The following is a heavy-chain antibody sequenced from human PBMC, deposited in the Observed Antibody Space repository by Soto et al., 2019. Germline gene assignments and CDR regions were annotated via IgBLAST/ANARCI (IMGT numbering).Heavy chain of an antibody. CDR3: TRPAGPFDY. CDR1: GFTFRSFA. Sequence: QVQLVESGGGVVHPGRSLRLSCTASGFTFRSFAMHWVRQAPGKGLEWLALVSFDGRNKYYADSVKGRFTISRDNSNSTVFLQMTGLRSEDTGVYYCTRPAGPFDYWGQGTLVTVSS. CDR2: VSFDGRNK. J-gene: IGHJ4*02. V-gene: IGHV3-30*04.